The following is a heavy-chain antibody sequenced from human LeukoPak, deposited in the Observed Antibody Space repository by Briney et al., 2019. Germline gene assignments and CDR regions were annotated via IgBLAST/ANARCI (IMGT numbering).Heavy chain of an antibody. V-gene: IGHV3-21*01. D-gene: IGHD3/OR15-3a*01. Sequence: GGSLRLSIAASGFTFSSYSMNWVRQAPGKGLEWVSSIRSSSSYTYYADSVKGRFTISRDNAKNSLYLQMNSLTAEDTAVYYCARARDDFCDYWGQRKLFTVSS. CDR2: IRSSSSYT. CDR3: ARARDDFCDY. J-gene: IGHJ4*02. CDR1: GFTFSSYS.